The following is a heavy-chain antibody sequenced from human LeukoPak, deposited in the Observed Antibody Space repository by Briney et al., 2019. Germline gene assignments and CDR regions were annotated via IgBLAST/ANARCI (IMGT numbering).Heavy chain of an antibody. CDR3: ARDNSVGDNAWWFDP. CDR1: GYTFTTYY. CDR2: IHPSAGEP. J-gene: IGHJ5*02. D-gene: IGHD1-26*01. V-gene: IGHV1-46*01. Sequence: ASVKVSCKASGYTFTTYYTHWVRQAPGHGLEWMGIIHPSAGEPSYAQRFQGSVTMTRDMSTTTFYMELSSLRSEDTAIYYCARDNSVGDNAWWFDPWGQGTLVTVSS.